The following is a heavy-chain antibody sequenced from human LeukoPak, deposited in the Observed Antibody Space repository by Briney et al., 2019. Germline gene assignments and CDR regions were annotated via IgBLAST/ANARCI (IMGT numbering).Heavy chain of an antibody. CDR2: ILYHGSKN. CDR1: LFTFSRYG. Sequence: GSLRVSCAASLFTFSRYGVQWVRAARGEGLEWVAVILYHGSKNYYGHSVKGRFTISRDNSKNTLYLQMNSLRAEDTAVYYCAKELSSARGYGMDVWGQGTMVTVSS. V-gene: IGHV3-30*18. CDR3: AKELSSARGYGMDV. D-gene: IGHD3-22*01. J-gene: IGHJ6*02.